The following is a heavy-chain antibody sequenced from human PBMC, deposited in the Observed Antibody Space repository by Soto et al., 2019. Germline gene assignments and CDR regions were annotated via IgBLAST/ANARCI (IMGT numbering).Heavy chain of an antibody. J-gene: IGHJ4*02. CDR2: IIPIFGTA. Sequence: SVKGSGKXSVGTVSSYAISWGRQAPGQGLEWMGGIIPIFGTANYAQKFQGRVTITADESTSTAYMELSSLRSEDAAVYYCARGGSLAEYFDYWGQGTLVTVSS. D-gene: IGHD1-26*01. CDR1: VGTVSSYA. V-gene: IGHV1-69*13. CDR3: ARGGSLAEYFDY.